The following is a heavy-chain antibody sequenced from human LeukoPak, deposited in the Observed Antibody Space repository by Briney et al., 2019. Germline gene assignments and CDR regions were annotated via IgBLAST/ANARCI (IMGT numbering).Heavy chain of an antibody. D-gene: IGHD6-13*01. CDR2: ISSSSSYI. CDR3: ARGQIAARLLSAAAAAFDP. V-gene: IGHV3-21*01. Sequence: GGSLRLSCAASGFTFSSYSMNWVRQAPGKGLEWVSSISSSSSYIYYADSVKGRFTISRDNAKNSLYLQMNSLRAEDTAVYYCARGQIAARLLSAAAAAFDPWGQGTLVTVSS. CDR1: GFTFSSYS. J-gene: IGHJ5*02.